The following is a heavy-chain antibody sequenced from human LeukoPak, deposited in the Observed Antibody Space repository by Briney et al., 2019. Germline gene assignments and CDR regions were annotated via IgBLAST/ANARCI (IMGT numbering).Heavy chain of an antibody. CDR1: GGSITTYY. Sequence: SETLSLTCTVSGGSITTYYWTWLRQPPGKALEWSGFVYNSGITKYNPSLESRVTISLDASKNQFSLKLNSVTAADTAVYYCARRVATKPKYCFDSWGQGTLVTVSS. J-gene: IGHJ4*02. D-gene: IGHD5-24*01. V-gene: IGHV4-59*08. CDR3: ARRVATKPKYCFDS. CDR2: VYNSGIT.